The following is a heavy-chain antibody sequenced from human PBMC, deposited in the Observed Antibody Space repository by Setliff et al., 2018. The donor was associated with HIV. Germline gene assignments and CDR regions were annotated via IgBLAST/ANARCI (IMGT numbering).Heavy chain of an antibody. CDR3: ASQGKYSSSSYAFDI. V-gene: IGHV1-69*10. D-gene: IGHD6-6*01. CDR2: ILPFLGMG. Sequence: ASVKVSCKASGGTFSKTVISWVRQAPGQGLEWVGGILPFLGMGDFAQKFQGRVTIGADESTSTAYMELSSLRSEDTAVYYCASQGKYSSSSYAFDIWGQGTMVTVSS. CDR1: GGTFSKTV. J-gene: IGHJ3*02.